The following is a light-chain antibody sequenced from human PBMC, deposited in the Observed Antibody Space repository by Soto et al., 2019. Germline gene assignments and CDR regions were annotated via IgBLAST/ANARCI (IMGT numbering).Light chain of an antibody. CDR3: CSYAGTYNVI. CDR2: DVS. J-gene: IGLJ2*01. CDR1: SSDVGGYNY. Sequence: QSALTQPRSVSGSPGQSVTISCTGTSSDVGGYNYVSWYRQHPGKAPKLMIFDVSKRPSGVPDRFSGSKSGNTASLTISGLQAEDEADYYCCSYAGTYNVIFGGGTKLTVL. V-gene: IGLV2-11*01.